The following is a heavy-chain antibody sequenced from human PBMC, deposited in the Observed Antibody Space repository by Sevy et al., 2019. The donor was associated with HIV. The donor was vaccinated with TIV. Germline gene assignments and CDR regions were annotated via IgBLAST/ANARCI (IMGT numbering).Heavy chain of an antibody. CDR1: GFTFSSYW. Sequence: GGSLRLSCAASGFTFSSYWMHWVRQAPGKGLVRVSRINSDGSSTSYADSVKGRFTIFRDNAKNTLYQQMNSLRAEDTAEYYCARDGSRPNYGMDVWGQGTTVTVSS. D-gene: IGHD1-1*01. CDR3: ARDGSRPNYGMDV. CDR2: INSDGSST. J-gene: IGHJ6*02. V-gene: IGHV3-74*01.